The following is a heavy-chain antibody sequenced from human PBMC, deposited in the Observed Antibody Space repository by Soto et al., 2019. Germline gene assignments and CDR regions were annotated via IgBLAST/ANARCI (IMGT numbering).Heavy chain of an antibody. D-gene: IGHD5-18*01. CDR1: GFTFTSYC. Sequence: QAHLVESVGGVVQPGRSLRLSCAASGFTFTSYCIHWVRQAPGTRLEWVAVISYDGGLQHYADSVKGRFTISRDNSKNMVLLQMNSLRAEDTAVYYCVSDRGYGHASVPYSWGQGTLVSVSS. V-gene: IGHV3-30*03. CDR2: ISYDGGLQ. CDR3: VSDRGYGHASVPYS. J-gene: IGHJ4*02.